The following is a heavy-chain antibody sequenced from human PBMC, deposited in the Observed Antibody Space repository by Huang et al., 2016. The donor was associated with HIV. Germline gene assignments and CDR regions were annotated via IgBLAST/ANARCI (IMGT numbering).Heavy chain of an antibody. D-gene: IGHD3-9*01. CDR2: RSFDGTNK. V-gene: IGHV3-30*04. CDR1: GFDFSAYA. Sequence: QVHLVESGGGVVQPGGSLRLSCAVSGFDFSAYAIHWVRQAAGKGLEWVAVRSFDGTNKYYADSVRGRFTISRDNSKNTLNLQMNSLRPDDTAIYFCARGYIMTGHFDYWGQGTLVTVSS. CDR3: ARGYIMTGHFDY. J-gene: IGHJ4*02.